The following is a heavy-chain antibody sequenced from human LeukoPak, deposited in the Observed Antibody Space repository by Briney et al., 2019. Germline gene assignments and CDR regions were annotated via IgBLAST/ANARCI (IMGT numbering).Heavy chain of an antibody. Sequence: SVKVSCKASGGTFSSYAISWVRQAPGQGLEWMGGIIPIFGTANYAQKFQGRVTITTDESTSTAYMELSSLRSEDMAVYYCARSLIAAAGDYYYYYMDVWGKGTTVTVSS. V-gene: IGHV1-69*05. D-gene: IGHD6-13*01. CDR2: IIPIFGTA. CDR3: ARSLIAAAGDYYYYYMDV. J-gene: IGHJ6*03. CDR1: GGTFSSYA.